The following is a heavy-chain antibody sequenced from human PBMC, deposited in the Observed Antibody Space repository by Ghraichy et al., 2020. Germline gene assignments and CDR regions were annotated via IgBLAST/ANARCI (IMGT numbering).Heavy chain of an antibody. V-gene: IGHV4-59*08. CDR3: ARYDISDLDAFDI. CDR2: IYYSGST. CDR1: GGSISSYY. D-gene: IGHD3-9*01. Sequence: SETLSLTCTVSGGSISSYYWSWIRQPPGKGLEWIGYIYYSGSTNYNPSLKSRVTISVDTSKNQFSLKLSSVTAADTAVYYCARYDISDLDAFDIWGQGTMVTVSS. J-gene: IGHJ3*02.